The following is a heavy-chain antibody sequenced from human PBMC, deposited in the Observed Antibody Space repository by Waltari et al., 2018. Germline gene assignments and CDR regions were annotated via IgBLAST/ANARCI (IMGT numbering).Heavy chain of an antibody. J-gene: IGHJ3*02. V-gene: IGHV3-48*03. CDR3: ARGWTHNAFHM. CDR2: ISSGGTSI. Sequence: EVQVVESGGGLVQPGGSLRLSCAASGFTLSSYEMNWVRQAPGKALEWVSYISSGGTSIYYADSVKGRFTISRDNAKDSLYLQMNNLRAEDTAVYYCARGWTHNAFHMWGQGTMVTVSS. CDR1: GFTLSSYE.